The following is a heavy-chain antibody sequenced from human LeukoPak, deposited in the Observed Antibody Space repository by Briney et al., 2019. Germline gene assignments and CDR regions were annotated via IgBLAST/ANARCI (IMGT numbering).Heavy chain of an antibody. J-gene: IGHJ6*02. CDR3: ASAILYDSWSGYYPFRLPPDYYYGMDV. V-gene: IGHV3-30-3*01. CDR2: ISYDGSNK. D-gene: IGHD3-3*01. CDR1: GFTFSSYA. Sequence: PGGSLRLSCAASGFTFSSYAMHWVRQAPGKGLEWVAVISYDGSNKYYADSVKGRFTISRDNSKNTLYLQMNSLRAEDTAVYYCASAILYDSWSGYYPFRLPPDYYYGMDVWGQGTTVTVSS.